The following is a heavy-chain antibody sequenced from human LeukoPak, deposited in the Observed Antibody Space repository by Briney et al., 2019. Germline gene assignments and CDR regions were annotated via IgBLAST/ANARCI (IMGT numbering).Heavy chain of an antibody. CDR2: IYHSGST. CDR1: GGSISSSNW. J-gene: IGHJ4*02. CDR3: ARALYSSGWYGGGDY. Sequence: SETLSLTCAVSGGSISSSNWWSWVRQPPGKGLEWIGEIYHSGSTNYNPSLKSRVTISVDKSKNQFSLKLSSVTAADTAVYYCARALYSSGWYGGGDYWGQGTLVTVSS. D-gene: IGHD6-19*01. V-gene: IGHV4-4*02.